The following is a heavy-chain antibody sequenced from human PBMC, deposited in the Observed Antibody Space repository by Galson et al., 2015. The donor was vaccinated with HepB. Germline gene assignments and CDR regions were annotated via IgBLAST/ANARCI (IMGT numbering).Heavy chain of an antibody. Sequence: SLRLSCAASGFTFSSYAMSWVRQAPGKGLEWVSAISGSGGSTYYADSVKGRFTISRDNSKNTLYLQMNSLRAEDTAVYYCAKDPNFGYSYGIDYWGQGTLVTVSS. CDR3: AKDPNFGYSYGIDY. J-gene: IGHJ4*02. CDR2: ISGSGGST. V-gene: IGHV3-23*01. CDR1: GFTFSSYA. D-gene: IGHD5-18*01.